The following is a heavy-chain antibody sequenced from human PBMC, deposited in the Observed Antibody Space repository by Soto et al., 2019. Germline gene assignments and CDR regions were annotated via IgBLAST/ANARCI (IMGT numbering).Heavy chain of an antibody. CDR3: ATEFYTSSSFGYSSAWYQHYFQY. J-gene: IGHJ4*02. Sequence: ASVKVSCKASGYTFTSYYMHWVRQAPGQGLEWMGGIIPIFGTANYAQKFQGRVTITADESTSTAYMELSSLRSEDTAVYYCATEFYTSSSFGYSSAWYQHYFQYWGQGTLVTVSS. D-gene: IGHD6-13*01. V-gene: IGHV1-69*13. CDR2: IIPIFGTA. CDR1: GYTFTSYY.